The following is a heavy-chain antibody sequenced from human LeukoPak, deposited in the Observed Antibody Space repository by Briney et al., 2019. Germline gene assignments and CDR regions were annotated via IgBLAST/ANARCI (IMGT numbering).Heavy chain of an antibody. Sequence: GGSLRLSCAASGSTLSTYSMNWVRQAPGKGLEWVSYISTSSTIYYAGSVKGRLTISRDNAKNSLYLQMNSLRGEDTAVYYCARGYSYGYTYWGQGTLVTVSS. D-gene: IGHD5-18*01. J-gene: IGHJ4*02. V-gene: IGHV3-48*01. CDR2: ISTSSTI. CDR1: GSTLSTYS. CDR3: ARGYSYGYTY.